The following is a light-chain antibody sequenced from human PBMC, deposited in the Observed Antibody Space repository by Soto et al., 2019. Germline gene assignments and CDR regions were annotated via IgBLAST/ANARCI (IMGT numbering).Light chain of an antibody. CDR3: QSYDSSLSGYV. V-gene: IGLV1-40*01. CDR2: GNN. J-gene: IGLJ1*01. Sequence: VLTQPPSVSGAPGQRVTISCTGSSPNIGAGFDVHWYQQLPGTAPKLVIYGNNNRPSGVPDRFSGSKSGTSASLAITGLQAEDEADYYCQSYDSSLSGYVFGTGTKVTVL. CDR1: SPNIGAGFD.